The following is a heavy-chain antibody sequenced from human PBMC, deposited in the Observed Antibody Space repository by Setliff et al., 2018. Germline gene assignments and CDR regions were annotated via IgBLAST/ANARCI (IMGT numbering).Heavy chain of an antibody. J-gene: IGHJ3*02. Sequence: GESLTISCKGSGYNFTTYWIGWVRQMPGKGLEWMGIIHPGDSDTRYSPSFQGQVTISVDKSISTAYLQWSSLKASDTAMHYCASTDYDTSGYYYVADALDIWGQGTMVTVSS. CDR2: IHPGDSDT. V-gene: IGHV5-51*01. CDR3: ASTDYDTSGYYYVADALDI. CDR1: GYNFTTYW. D-gene: IGHD3-22*01.